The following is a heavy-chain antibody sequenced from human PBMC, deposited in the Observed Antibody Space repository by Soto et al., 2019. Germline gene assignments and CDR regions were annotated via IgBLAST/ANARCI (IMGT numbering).Heavy chain of an antibody. CDR1: GFTFDDYA. V-gene: IGHV3-9*01. J-gene: IGHJ2*01. CDR3: AKDYYYGSGSYTWYFDL. Sequence: EVQLVESGGGLVQPGRSLRLSCAASGFTFDDYAMHWVRQAPGKGLEGVSGISWNSGSIGYADSVKGRFTISRDNAKNSLYLQMNSLRAEDTALYYCAKDYYYGSGSYTWYFDLWGRGTLVTVSS. D-gene: IGHD3-10*01. CDR2: ISWNSGSI.